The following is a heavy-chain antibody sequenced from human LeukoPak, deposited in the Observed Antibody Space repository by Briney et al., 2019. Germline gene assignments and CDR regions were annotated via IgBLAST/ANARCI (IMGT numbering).Heavy chain of an antibody. CDR1: GGSISSYY. V-gene: IGHV4-59*01. J-gene: IGHJ6*02. CDR2: IYYSGST. D-gene: IGHD3-16*02. CDR3: ARVPWRDYVWGSYRHYYYYGMDV. Sequence: SETLSLTCTVSGGSISSYYWSWIRQPPGKGLEWIGYIYYSGSTNYNPSLKSRVTISVDTSKNQFSLKLSSVTAADTAVYYCARVPWRDYVWGSYRHYYYYGMDVWGQGTTVTVPS.